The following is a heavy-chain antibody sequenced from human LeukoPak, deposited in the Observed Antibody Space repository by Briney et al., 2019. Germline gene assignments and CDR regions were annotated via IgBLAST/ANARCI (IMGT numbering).Heavy chain of an antibody. D-gene: IGHD6-19*01. V-gene: IGHV3-74*01. CDR2: INSDGSST. Sequence: GGSLRLSCAASGFTFSSYWMHWVRHAPGKGLVWVSRINSDGSSTSYADSVKGRFTISRDNAKNTLYLQMNSLRAEDTAVYYCARPVGRNAVAGTPWYWGQGTLVTVSS. CDR1: GFTFSSYW. J-gene: IGHJ4*02. CDR3: ARPVGRNAVAGTPWY.